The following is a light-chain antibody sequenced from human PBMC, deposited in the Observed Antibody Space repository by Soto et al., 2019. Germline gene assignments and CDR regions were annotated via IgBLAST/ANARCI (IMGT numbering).Light chain of an antibody. J-gene: IGLJ1*01. V-gene: IGLV1-40*01. Sequence: QSVLRQPPSVSGAPGQRVSISCTGSTSNIGAPYDVHWYQHLPGTAPKLLIYGDNNRPSGVPDRFSGSKSGTSASLAITRLQADDEDDYYCQSYDIRLXNYVFGTGTKVXV. CDR2: GDN. CDR1: TSNIGAPYD. CDR3: QSYDIRLXNYV.